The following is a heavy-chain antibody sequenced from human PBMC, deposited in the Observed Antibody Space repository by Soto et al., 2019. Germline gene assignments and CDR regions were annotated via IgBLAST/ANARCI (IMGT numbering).Heavy chain of an antibody. D-gene: IGHD2-15*01. CDR1: GFTFSSFA. CDR3: TMSRGDSVVVVALHY. J-gene: IGHJ4*02. Sequence: QPGGSLRLSCEASGFTFSSFAMSWVRQAPGKGLEWVAGISGGGGSSYYADSVRGRFTISRDNSKNTLYLQMSSPRAEDTALYYCTMSRGDSVVVVALHYWGQGTPVTVSS. CDR2: ISGGGGSS. V-gene: IGHV3-23*01.